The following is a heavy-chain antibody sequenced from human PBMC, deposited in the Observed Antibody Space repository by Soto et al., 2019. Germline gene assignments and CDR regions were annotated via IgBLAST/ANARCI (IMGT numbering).Heavy chain of an antibody. CDR3: ARDGNRGYDMDV. Sequence: GGSLRLSCAASGFTFSSYAMHWVRQAPGKGLEWVSVMSNNGSNKYYADSVKGRFTISRDNAKNTLFLQMNSLRDEDTAVYYCARDGNRGYDMDVWGQGTTVTVSS. J-gene: IGHJ6*02. V-gene: IGHV3-30-3*01. CDR2: MSNNGSNK. CDR1: GFTFSSYA.